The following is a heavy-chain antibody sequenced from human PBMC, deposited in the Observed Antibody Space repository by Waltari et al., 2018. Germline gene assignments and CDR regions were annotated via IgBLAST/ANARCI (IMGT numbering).Heavy chain of an antibody. J-gene: IGHJ3*02. Sequence: QVQLVQSGAEVKKPGASVKVSCKASGYTFTGYYMHWVRQAPGQGLEWMGWINPNSGGTNYAQKFQGRVTMTRDTSIITAYMELSRLRSDDTAVYYCAMRRITIFGVVPRAFDIWGQGTMVTVSS. V-gene: IGHV1-2*02. D-gene: IGHD3-3*01. CDR3: AMRRITIFGVVPRAFDI. CDR2: INPNSGGT. CDR1: GYTFTGYY.